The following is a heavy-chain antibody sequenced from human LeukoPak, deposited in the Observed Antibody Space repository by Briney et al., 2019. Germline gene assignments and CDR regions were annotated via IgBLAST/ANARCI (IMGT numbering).Heavy chain of an antibody. J-gene: IGHJ4*02. CDR1: GYTFTSHG. V-gene: IGHV1-18*01. D-gene: IGHD5-18*01. CDR3: VRDLGVDTTMIFFDY. CDR2: ISAYNGNI. Sequence: ASVKVSCKASGYTFTSHGISWVRQAPGQGLEWMGWISAYNGNINYAQKLQGRVTMTTDTSTSTAYMEVRSLRSEDTAVYYCVRDLGVDTTMIFFDYWGQGSVVTVSS.